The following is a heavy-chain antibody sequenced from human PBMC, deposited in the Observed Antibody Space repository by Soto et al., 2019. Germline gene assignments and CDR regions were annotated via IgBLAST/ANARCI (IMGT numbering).Heavy chain of an antibody. Sequence: QVQLQESGPGLVKPSGTLSLTCAVSGGSISSSHWWTWVRQSPGKGLEYIGEISHSGTSNSNPSLNSPVALSVHKSKHRFSLTLTSVTAADTAVYYCARVVLTITRGAFDARGQGTLVIVSS. D-gene: IGHD3-3*01. CDR2: ISHSGTS. CDR1: GGSISSSHW. V-gene: IGHV4-4*02. J-gene: IGHJ3*01. CDR3: ARVVLTITRGAFDA.